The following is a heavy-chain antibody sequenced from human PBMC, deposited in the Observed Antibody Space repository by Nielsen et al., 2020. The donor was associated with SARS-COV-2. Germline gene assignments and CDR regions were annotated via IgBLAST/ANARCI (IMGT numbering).Heavy chain of an antibody. V-gene: IGHV4-34*01. CDR2: INHSGIT. Sequence: SETLSLTCAVYGGSLSGHSWSWIRQAPGKGLEWIGEINHSGITNDNPSLKSRVTISVDTSKNQFSLKLSSVTAADTAVYYCASESITMIVVVSYGMDVWGQGTTVTVSS. J-gene: IGHJ6*02. D-gene: IGHD3-22*01. CDR3: ASESITMIVVVSYGMDV. CDR1: GGSLSGHS.